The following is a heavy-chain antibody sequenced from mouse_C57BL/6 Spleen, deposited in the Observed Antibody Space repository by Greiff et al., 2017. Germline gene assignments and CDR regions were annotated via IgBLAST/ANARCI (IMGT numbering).Heavy chain of an antibody. V-gene: IGHV5-9*01. CDR2: ISGGGGNT. J-gene: IGHJ1*03. Sequence: EVMLVESGGGLVKPGGSLKLSCAASGFTFSSYTMSWVRQTPEKRLEWVATISGGGGNTYYPDRVKGRFTISRDNAKNTLYLQMSSLRSEDTALYYCAKDYYGSRKWYFDVWGTGTTVTVSS. CDR1: GFTFSSYT. D-gene: IGHD1-1*01. CDR3: AKDYYGSRKWYFDV.